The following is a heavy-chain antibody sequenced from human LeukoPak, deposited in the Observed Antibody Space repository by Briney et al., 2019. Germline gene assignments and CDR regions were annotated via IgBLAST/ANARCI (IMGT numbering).Heavy chain of an antibody. V-gene: IGHV4-38-2*02. CDR1: GYSTTSGYY. CDR2: FYHSGST. CDR3: ARGEGYFNYYMDV. Sequence: PSETLSLTCTVSGYSTTSGYYCGWIRQAPGKGLEWIGNFYHSGSTYYNPSLKSRVTISIDTSKNQCSLKLSSMTAADTAMYYCARGEGYFNYYMDVWGKGTTVTVSS. J-gene: IGHJ6*03. D-gene: IGHD1-26*01.